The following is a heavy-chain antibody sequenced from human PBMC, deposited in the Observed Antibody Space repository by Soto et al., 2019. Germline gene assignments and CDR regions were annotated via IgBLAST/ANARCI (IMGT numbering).Heavy chain of an antibody. J-gene: IGHJ5*02. Sequence: QVQVFQSGAEVKKPGSSVRVSCKVSGGTLNSQSITWVRQAPGQGLEGMGGIIPMFGTPTDAQKFRGRVTISADTSTSTVYMELRSLSSQDTAVYYCATSLAARRKPYNWLDAWGQGTLVTVSS. CDR3: ATSLAARRKPYNWLDA. CDR2: IIPMFGTP. D-gene: IGHD6-6*01. V-gene: IGHV1-69*06. CDR1: GGTLNSQS.